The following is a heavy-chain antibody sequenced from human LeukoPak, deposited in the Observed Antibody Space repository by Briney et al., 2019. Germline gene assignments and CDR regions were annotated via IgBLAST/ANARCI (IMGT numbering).Heavy chain of an antibody. CDR3: ARSGGVIAPDAFDI. V-gene: IGHV4-59*12. CDR2: IYYSGST. D-gene: IGHD3-16*02. Sequence: SETLSLTCTVSGGSISSYYWSWIRQPPGKGLEWIGYIYYSGSTYYNPSLKSRVTISVDTSKNQFSLKLSSVTAADTAVYYCARSGGVIAPDAFDIWGQGTMVTVSS. J-gene: IGHJ3*02. CDR1: GGSISSYY.